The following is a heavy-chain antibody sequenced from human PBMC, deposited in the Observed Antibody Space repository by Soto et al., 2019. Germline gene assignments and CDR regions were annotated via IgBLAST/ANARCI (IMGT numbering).Heavy chain of an antibody. D-gene: IGHD2-2*01. J-gene: IGHJ6*02. CDR3: ARVGDIVVVPAAIAPLLYTSGYYYGMDV. Sequence: GGSLRLSCAASGFTFSSYSMNWVRQAPGKGLEWVSSISSSSSYIYYADSVKGRFTISRDNAKNSLYLQMNCLRAEDTAVYYCARVGDIVVVPAAIAPLLYTSGYYYGMDVWGQGTTVTVSS. CDR2: ISSSSSYI. V-gene: IGHV3-21*01. CDR1: GFTFSSYS.